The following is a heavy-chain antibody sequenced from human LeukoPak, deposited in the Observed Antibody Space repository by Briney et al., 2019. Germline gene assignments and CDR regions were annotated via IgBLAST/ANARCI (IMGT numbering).Heavy chain of an antibody. Sequence: GESLKISCKGSGYSFISYWIGWVRQMPGKGLEWMGIIYPGDSDTRYSPSFQGQVTISADKSISTAYLQWSSLKASDTAMYYCAASVTYYDSSGALGMDVWGQGTTVTVSS. V-gene: IGHV5-51*01. CDR2: IYPGDSDT. CDR1: GYSFISYW. D-gene: IGHD3-22*01. CDR3: AASVTYYDSSGALGMDV. J-gene: IGHJ6*02.